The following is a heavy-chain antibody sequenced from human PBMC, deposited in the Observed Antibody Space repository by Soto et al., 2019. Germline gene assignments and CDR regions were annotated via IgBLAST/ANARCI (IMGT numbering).Heavy chain of an antibody. CDR1: GFTFSSYA. D-gene: IGHD2-15*01. V-gene: IGHV3-30-3*01. J-gene: IGHJ6*02. Sequence: VQLVESGGGVVQPGRSLRLSCAASGFTFSSYAMNWVRQAPGKGLEWVAVISNNGSNKYYADSVKGRFTISRDNSKNTLYLHMNSQRVEDTAADYCSRDPEAADFYYYDGIDVWGQGTMVTVSS. CDR3: SRDPEAADFYYYDGIDV. CDR2: ISNNGSNK.